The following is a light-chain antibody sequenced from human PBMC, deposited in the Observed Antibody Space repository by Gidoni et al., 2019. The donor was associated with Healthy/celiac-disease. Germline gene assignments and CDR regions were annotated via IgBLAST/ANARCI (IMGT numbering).Light chain of an antibody. CDR3: QQYGSSRT. J-gene: IGKJ2*01. CDR1: QSVSSSY. Sequence: EIVLTQSPDTLSLSPGERATLSCRASQSVSSSYLAWYQQKPGQAPRLLIYGASSRATGIPDRFSGSGAGKDFTLTISRLEPEDFAVYYWQQYGSSRTFGQGTKLEIK. CDR2: GAS. V-gene: IGKV3-20*01.